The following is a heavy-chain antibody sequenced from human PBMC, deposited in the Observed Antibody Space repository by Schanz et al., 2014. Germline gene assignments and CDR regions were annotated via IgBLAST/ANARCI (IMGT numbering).Heavy chain of an antibody. Sequence: QVQLVQSGAEVKKPGVSVKVSCKASGYTFTTYYIHWVRQAPGQGLEWMGKINPSSGTTRIAQNFQGRLTVTRDTSASIVYMELSSLRSEDTAVFFCASGEARVTSSGVVIVPMNVWGKGTTXIVSS. J-gene: IGHJ6*03. CDR1: GYTFTTYY. V-gene: IGHV1-46*01. D-gene: IGHD3-3*01. CDR3: ASGEARVTSSGVVIVPMNV. CDR2: INPSSGTT.